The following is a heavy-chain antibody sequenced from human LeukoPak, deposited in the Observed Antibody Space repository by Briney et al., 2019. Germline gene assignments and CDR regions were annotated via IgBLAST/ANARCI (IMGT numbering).Heavy chain of an antibody. Sequence: SETLSLTCTVSGGSISSYYWSWIRQPPGKGLEWIGYIYYSGSTNYNPSLKSRVTISVDTSKNQFSLKLSSVTAADTAVYYCARGIAVAGSPDAFDIWGQGTMVTVSS. CDR3: ARGIAVAGSPDAFDI. CDR1: GGSISSYY. J-gene: IGHJ3*02. D-gene: IGHD6-19*01. CDR2: IYYSGST. V-gene: IGHV4-59*01.